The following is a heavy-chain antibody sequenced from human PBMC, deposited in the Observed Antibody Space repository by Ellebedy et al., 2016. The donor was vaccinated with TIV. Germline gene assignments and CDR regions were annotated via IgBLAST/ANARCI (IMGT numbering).Heavy chain of an antibody. CDR1: GFTFSSYS. J-gene: IGHJ6*02. V-gene: IGHV3-21*01. CDR3: ARDPYGSGSYWDYYYYGMDV. CDR2: ISSSSSYI. D-gene: IGHD3-10*01. Sequence: GGSLRLXXAASGFTFSSYSMNWVRQAPGKGLEWVSSISSSSSYIYYADSVKGRFTISRDNAKNSLYLQMNSLRAEDTAVYYCARDPYGSGSYWDYYYYGMDVWGQGTTVTVSS.